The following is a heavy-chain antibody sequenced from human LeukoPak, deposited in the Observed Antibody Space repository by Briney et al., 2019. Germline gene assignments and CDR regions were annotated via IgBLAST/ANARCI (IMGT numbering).Heavy chain of an antibody. CDR3: ARCTAMVYDY. CDR1: GFTFSSNY. Sequence: GGSLRLSCAASGFTFSSNYMSWVRQAPGKGLEWVSVIYSGGSTYYSDSVKGRFTISRVNSKNTLYLQMNSLRAEDTAVYYCARCTAMVYDYWGQGTLVTVSS. V-gene: IGHV3-53*01. J-gene: IGHJ4*02. D-gene: IGHD5-18*01. CDR2: IYSGGST.